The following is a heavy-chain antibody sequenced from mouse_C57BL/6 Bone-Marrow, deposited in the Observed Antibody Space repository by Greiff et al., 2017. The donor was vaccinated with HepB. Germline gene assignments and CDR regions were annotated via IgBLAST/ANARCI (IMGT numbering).Heavy chain of an antibody. CDR1: GYTFTSYW. CDR3: ANYGNYGSFAY. Sequence: VQLQQPGAELVKPGASVKVSCKASGYTFTSYWMHWVKQRPGQGLEWIGRIHPSDSDTNYNQKFKGKATLTVDKSSSTAYMQLSSLTSEDSAFYYCANYGNYGSFAYWGQGTLVTVSA. V-gene: IGHV1-74*01. D-gene: IGHD2-1*01. J-gene: IGHJ3*01. CDR2: IHPSDSDT.